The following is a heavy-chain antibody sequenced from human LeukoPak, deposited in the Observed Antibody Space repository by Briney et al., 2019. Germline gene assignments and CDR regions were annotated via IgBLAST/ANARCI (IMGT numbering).Heavy chain of an antibody. CDR3: ARGGTIFPVVALDI. Sequence: SETLSLTCTVSGDSIGSYYWTWIRQPPGKGLEWIGYIYYSGNTNYNTSLKSRVTMSLDTSKNQFSLNLTSVTTADTATYYCARGGTIFPVVALDIWGQGTMVTVSS. D-gene: IGHD3-3*01. J-gene: IGHJ3*02. CDR1: GDSIGSYY. V-gene: IGHV4-59*01. CDR2: IYYSGNT.